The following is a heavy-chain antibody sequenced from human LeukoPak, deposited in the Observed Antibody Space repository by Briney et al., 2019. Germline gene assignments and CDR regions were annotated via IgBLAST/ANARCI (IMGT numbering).Heavy chain of an antibody. V-gene: IGHV3-23*01. Sequence: GGSLRLSCAASGFTFSIYAMNWVRQAPGKGLEWVSSISANGGETHYADSVKGRFTISRDNSKNTLYLQINNPRVEDTAVYYCAKRYYDLPLDYWGQGTLVTVSS. D-gene: IGHD3-3*01. CDR2: ISANGGET. J-gene: IGHJ4*02. CDR3: AKRYYDLPLDY. CDR1: GFTFSIYA.